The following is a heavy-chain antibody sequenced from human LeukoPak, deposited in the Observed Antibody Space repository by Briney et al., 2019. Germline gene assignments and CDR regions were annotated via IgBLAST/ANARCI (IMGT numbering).Heavy chain of an antibody. Sequence: PGGSLRLSCAASGFTFSSYAMSWVRQAPGKGLEWVSAISGSGGSTYYADSVKGRFTISRDNSKNTLYLQMNSLRAGDTAVYYCAKDLIDGDYVWGSYRYTPGFGYWGQGTLVTVSS. D-gene: IGHD3-16*02. V-gene: IGHV3-23*01. CDR3: AKDLIDGDYVWGSYRYTPGFGY. CDR2: ISGSGGST. J-gene: IGHJ4*02. CDR1: GFTFSSYA.